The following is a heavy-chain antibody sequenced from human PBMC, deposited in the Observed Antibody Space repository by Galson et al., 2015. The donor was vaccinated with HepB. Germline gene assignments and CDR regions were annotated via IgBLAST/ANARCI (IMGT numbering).Heavy chain of an antibody. CDR1: GGSFSGYY. J-gene: IGHJ4*02. CDR2: INHSGST. D-gene: IGHD4-23*01. CDR3: ARGGSRTTVVTLAFDY. Sequence: SETLSLTCAVYGGSFSGYYWSWIRQPPGKGLEWIGEINHSGSTNYNPSLKSRVTISVDTSKNQFSPKLSSVTAADTAVYYCARGGSRTTVVTLAFDYWGQGTLVTVSS. V-gene: IGHV4-34*01.